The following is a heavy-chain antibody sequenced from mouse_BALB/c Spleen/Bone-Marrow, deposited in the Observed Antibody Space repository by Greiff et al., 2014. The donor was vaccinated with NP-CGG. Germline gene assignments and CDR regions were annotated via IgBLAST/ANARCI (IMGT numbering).Heavy chain of an antibody. V-gene: IGHV1-69*02. J-gene: IGHJ2*01. CDR2: IDPSDXXX. CDR3: AITTXVATXXX. Sequence: QVQLQQSGAELVKPGASVKLSCKASGYTFTSYWMHWVKQRPGQGLEWIGEIDPSDXXXXXXXXXXXXXXXXVDKSSSTAYMQLSSLTSEDSAVYYCAITTXVATXXXWGQGTTLTVSS. CDR1: GYTFTSYW. D-gene: IGHD1-1*01.